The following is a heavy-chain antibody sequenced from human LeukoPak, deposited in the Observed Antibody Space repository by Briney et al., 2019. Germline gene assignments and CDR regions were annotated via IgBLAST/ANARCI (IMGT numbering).Heavy chain of an antibody. V-gene: IGHV6-1*01. CDR3: VRDGGYRNWYPDY. CDR2: TYYRSKWHN. J-gene: IGHJ4*02. D-gene: IGHD4-11*01. CDR1: GDSVSSTSVA. Sequence: SQTLSLTCAISGDSVSSTSVAWNWIRQSPSRGLEWLGRTYYRSKWHNEYAQSVKSRITINPETSKNQFSLQLDSVIPEDTAVYYCVRDGGYRNWYPDYWGQGTLVTVSS.